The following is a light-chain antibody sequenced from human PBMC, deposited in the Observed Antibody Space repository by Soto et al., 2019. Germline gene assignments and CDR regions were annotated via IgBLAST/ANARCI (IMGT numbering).Light chain of an antibody. CDR2: AAS. CDR1: QDISNY. Sequence: DIQMTQSPSSLSASVGDSVTITCRASQDISNYLAWFQQRPGKPPKLLIYAASTLESGVPSRFSGGRSGTDFTLSISSLQPEDVATFYCQKYDSLPFTFGPGTKVVIK. J-gene: IGKJ3*01. CDR3: QKYDSLPFT. V-gene: IGKV1-27*01.